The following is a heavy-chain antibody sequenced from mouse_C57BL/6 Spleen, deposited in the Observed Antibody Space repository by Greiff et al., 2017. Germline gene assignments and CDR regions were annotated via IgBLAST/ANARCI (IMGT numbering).Heavy chain of an antibody. J-gene: IGHJ2*01. Sequence: VQLKQSGPELVKPGASVKISCKASGYSFTGYYMNWVKQSPEKSLEWIGELNPSTGGTTYNPKFKAKATLTVDKSSSTAYMQLKSLTSEDSAVYYCAAEGDYWGQGTTLTVSS. CDR2: LNPSTGGT. CDR3: AAEGDY. CDR1: GYSFTGYY. V-gene: IGHV1-42*01.